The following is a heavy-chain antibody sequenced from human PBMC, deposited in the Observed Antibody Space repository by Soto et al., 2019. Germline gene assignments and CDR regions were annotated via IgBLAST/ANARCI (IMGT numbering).Heavy chain of an antibody. CDR2: IIPILGIA. D-gene: IGHD4-17*01. Sequence: ASVKVSCKASGGTFSSYTISWVRQAPGQGLEWMGRIIPILGIANYAQKFQGRVTITADKSTSTAYMELSSLRSEDTAVYYCARANDYGDPNFDYWGQGTLVTVSS. J-gene: IGHJ4*02. CDR3: ARANDYGDPNFDY. CDR1: GGTFSSYT. V-gene: IGHV1-69*02.